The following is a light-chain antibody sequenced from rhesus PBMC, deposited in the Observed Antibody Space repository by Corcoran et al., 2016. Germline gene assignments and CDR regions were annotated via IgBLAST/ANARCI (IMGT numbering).Light chain of an antibody. CDR1: QSLLSGSHHTNY. Sequence: DIVMTQSPDSLAVSLGERVTINCKSSQSLLSGSHHTNYLAWYQQKSGQAPKLLLYWASSRESGVPNGFRGSGSGTEFTLTISGLQAEDVAVYYCQQYYSSPLTFGQGTKVEIK. CDR2: WAS. V-gene: IGKV4-1*01. J-gene: IGKJ1*01. CDR3: QQYYSSPLT.